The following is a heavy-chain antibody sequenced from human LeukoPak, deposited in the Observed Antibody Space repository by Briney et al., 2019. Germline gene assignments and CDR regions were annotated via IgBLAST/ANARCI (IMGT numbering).Heavy chain of an antibody. D-gene: IGHD3-9*01. J-gene: IGHJ6*03. CDR2: INPNSGGT. Sequence: ASVKVSCKAFGYTFTGYYMHWVRQAPGQGLEWMGWINPNSGGTNYAQKFQGRVTMTRDTSISTAYMELSRLRSDDTAVYYCARDLLRYFDWDYMDVWGKGTTVTVSS. CDR1: GYTFTGYY. CDR3: ARDLLRYFDWDYMDV. V-gene: IGHV1-2*02.